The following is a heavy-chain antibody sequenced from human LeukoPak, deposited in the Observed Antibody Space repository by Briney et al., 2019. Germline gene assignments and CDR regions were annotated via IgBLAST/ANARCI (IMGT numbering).Heavy chain of an antibody. CDR1: GFTFSSYG. Sequence: GGSLRLSCAASGFTFSSYGMHWVRQAPGKGLEWVAVIWYDGSNKYYADSVKGRFTISRDNSKNTLYLQMNSLRAEDTAVYYCAKDADYGGNWVDYWGQGTLVTVSS. D-gene: IGHD4-23*01. CDR3: AKDADYGGNWVDY. CDR2: IWYDGSNK. V-gene: IGHV3-33*06. J-gene: IGHJ4*02.